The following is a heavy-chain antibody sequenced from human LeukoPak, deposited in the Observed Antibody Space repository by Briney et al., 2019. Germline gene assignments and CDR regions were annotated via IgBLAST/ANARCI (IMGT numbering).Heavy chain of an antibody. CDR3: AAMTTVTPGGFDP. CDR2: ISTSGGTYT. J-gene: IGHJ5*02. CDR1: GFTFDDYG. D-gene: IGHD4-17*01. V-gene: IGHV3-21*01. Sequence: GGSLRLSCAASGFTFDDYGMNWVRQAPGKALEWVSSISTSGGTYTYYADSVKGRFTISRDNAKNSLYLQMNSLRAEDTAVYYCAAMTTVTPGGFDPWGQGTLVTVSS.